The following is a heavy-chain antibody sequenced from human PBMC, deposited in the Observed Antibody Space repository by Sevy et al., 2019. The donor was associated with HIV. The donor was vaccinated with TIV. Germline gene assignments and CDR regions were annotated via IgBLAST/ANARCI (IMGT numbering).Heavy chain of an antibody. V-gene: IGHV3-21*01. CDR1: GFTFSTYS. D-gene: IGHD3-10*01. Sequence: GGSLRLSCAASGFTFSTYSMNWVRQAPGKGLEWVSSISSSSNYIYYADSVKGRFTISRDNAKNSLYLQMNSLRAEDTDLYYCARDGVRITMVQGVMAYYHGMDVWGQGTTVTVSS. CDR3: ARDGVRITMVQGVMAYYHGMDV. J-gene: IGHJ6*02. CDR2: ISSSSNYI.